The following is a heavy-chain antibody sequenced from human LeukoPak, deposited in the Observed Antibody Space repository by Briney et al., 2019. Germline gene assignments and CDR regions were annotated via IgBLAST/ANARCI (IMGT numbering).Heavy chain of an antibody. D-gene: IGHD2-21*01. CDR1: GFTFSSYG. Sequence: GSLRLSWAASGFTFSSYGIHWVRQAPGKGLEWVAFIRYDGSNKYHADSVKGRFTISRDSSKNTLFLQMNRLRPEDAAVYYCAKAPVTTCRGAYCYPFDYWGQGTLVTVSS. CDR3: AKAPVTTCRGAYCYPFDY. CDR2: IRYDGSNK. V-gene: IGHV3-30*02. J-gene: IGHJ4*02.